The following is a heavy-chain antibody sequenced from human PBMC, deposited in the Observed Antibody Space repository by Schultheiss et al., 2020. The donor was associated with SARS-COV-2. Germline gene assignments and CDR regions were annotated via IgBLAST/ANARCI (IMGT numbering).Heavy chain of an antibody. Sequence: ASVKVSCKVSGYTLTELSMHWVRQAPGKGLEWMGWISAYNGNTNYAQKLQGRVTMTTDTSTSTAYMELRSLRSDDTAVYYCARDVIIPSHSNYNYYYGMDVWGQGTTVTVSS. CDR2: ISAYNGNT. J-gene: IGHJ6*02. CDR3: ARDVIIPSHSNYNYYYGMDV. V-gene: IGHV1-18*01. CDR1: GYTLTELS. D-gene: IGHD4-11*01.